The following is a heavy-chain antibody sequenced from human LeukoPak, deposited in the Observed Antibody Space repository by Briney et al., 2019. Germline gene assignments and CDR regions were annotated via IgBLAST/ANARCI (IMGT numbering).Heavy chain of an antibody. J-gene: IGHJ6*02. V-gene: IGHV4-59*12. D-gene: IGHD3-16*02. CDR1: GGSISSYY. Sequence: SETLSLTCTVSGGSISSYYWSWIRQPPGKGLEWIGYIYYSGSTNYNPSLKSRVTISVDTSKNQFSLKLSSVTAADTAVYYCARGRYYVWGSYRSNYYYYGMDVWGQGTTVTVSS. CDR2: IYYSGST. CDR3: ARGRYYVWGSYRSNYYYYGMDV.